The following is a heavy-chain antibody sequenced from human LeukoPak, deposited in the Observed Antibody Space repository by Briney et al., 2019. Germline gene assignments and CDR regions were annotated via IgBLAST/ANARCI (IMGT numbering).Heavy chain of an antibody. CDR3: ARVGRAVAGTSWFDP. Sequence: SETLSLTCAVSGGSISSRNWWSWVRQPPGKGLEWIGEIYHSGSTNYNPSLKSRVTISVDKSKNQFFLKLSSVTTADTAVYYCARVGRAVAGTSWFDPWGQGTLVTVSS. V-gene: IGHV4-4*02. D-gene: IGHD6-19*01. J-gene: IGHJ5*02. CDR1: GGSISSRNW. CDR2: IYHSGST.